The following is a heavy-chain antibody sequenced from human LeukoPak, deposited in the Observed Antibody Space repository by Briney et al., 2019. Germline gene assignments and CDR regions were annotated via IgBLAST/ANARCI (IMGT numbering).Heavy chain of an antibody. CDR1: GFRFSAFW. CDR3: ISDSEGRSGGDD. D-gene: IGHD1-26*01. CDR2: ISPDGSTT. J-gene: IGHJ4*01. V-gene: IGHV3-74*03. Sequence: GESLRLSCAASGFRFSAFWMHWVRQISGKGLVWVSRISPDGSTTTYADSVTGRFTISRDNVKNTMYLQMNSLRAEDTAVCYCISDSEGRSGGDDWGQGTQVTVSS.